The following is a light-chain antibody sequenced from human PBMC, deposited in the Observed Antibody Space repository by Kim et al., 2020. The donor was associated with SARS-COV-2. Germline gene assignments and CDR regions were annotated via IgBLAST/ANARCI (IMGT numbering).Light chain of an antibody. CDR2: DAS. CDR1: QSISTW. Sequence: ASVGDRVGITCRASQSISTWVAWYQQKPGKAPKLLIYDASTLQSGVSSRVSGSGSGTEFTLTISSLQPDDVATYFCQQYDTSSRAFGQGTKVDIK. V-gene: IGKV1-5*01. J-gene: IGKJ1*01. CDR3: QQYDTSSRA.